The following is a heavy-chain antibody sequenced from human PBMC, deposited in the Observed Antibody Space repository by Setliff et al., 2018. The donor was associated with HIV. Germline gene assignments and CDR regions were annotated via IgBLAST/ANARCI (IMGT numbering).Heavy chain of an antibody. CDR3: TRRGADSYYPRPLDV. CDR1: GGSFSDYY. D-gene: IGHD3-10*01. Sequence: SETLSLTCGIYGGSFSDYYWNWIRLPPGKGLEWIGYIFYSGSTNYNPSLKSRVTISVDTSKNQFSLRLNSVTAADTAIYYCTRRGADSYYPRPLDVWGKGTTVTVSS. V-gene: IGHV4-59*01. CDR2: IFYSGST. J-gene: IGHJ6*03.